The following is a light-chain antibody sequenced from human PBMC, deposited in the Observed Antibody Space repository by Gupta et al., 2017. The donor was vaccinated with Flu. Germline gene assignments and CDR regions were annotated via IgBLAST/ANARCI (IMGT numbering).Light chain of an antibody. CDR3: QSYDASNFWV. V-gene: IGLV6-57*01. Sequence: NFMLTQPHSVSESPGKTVTISCTRTSDSIANNYVQWYQQRPGSSPTTVIYEDNQRPSGVPDRFSGSIDRSSNSASLTISGLKTEDEADYYCQSYDASNFWVFGGGTRLTVL. J-gene: IGLJ3*02. CDR2: EDN. CDR1: SDSIANNY.